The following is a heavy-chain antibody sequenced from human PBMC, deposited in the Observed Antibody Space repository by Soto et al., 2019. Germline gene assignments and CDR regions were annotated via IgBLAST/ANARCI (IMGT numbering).Heavy chain of an antibody. CDR3: ARVPDR. J-gene: IGHJ5*02. CDR2: IYHSGST. CDR1: GGSISSGGYS. V-gene: IGHV4-30-2*01. Sequence: TASETLSLTCAVSGGSISSGGYSWSWIRQPPGKGLEWIGYIYHSGSTYYNPSLKSRVTISVDRSKNQFSLKLTSVTAADTAVCYCARVPDRWGQGTLVTVSS. D-gene: IGHD2-2*01.